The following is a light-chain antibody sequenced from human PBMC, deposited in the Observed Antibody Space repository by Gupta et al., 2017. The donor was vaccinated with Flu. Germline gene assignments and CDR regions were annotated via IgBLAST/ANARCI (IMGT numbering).Light chain of an antibody. J-gene: IGKJ1*01. CDR3: QQYDSSPPWT. V-gene: IGKV3-20*01. Sequence: EIVLTQSPATLSLSPGERATLSCRASQSISSNYLAWYQHKLGQAPRLLIYDASSRATGIPERFSGSGSGSDFTLTISRLEPEDFAVYYCQQYDSSPPWTFGQGTKVEIK. CDR2: DAS. CDR1: QSISSNY.